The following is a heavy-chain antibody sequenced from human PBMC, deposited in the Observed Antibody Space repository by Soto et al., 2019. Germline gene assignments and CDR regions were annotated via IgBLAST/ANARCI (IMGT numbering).Heavy chain of an antibody. V-gene: IGHV1-69*13. CDR1: GGTFSSYA. CDR3: ARDVVVPAAMSQAGWFDP. Sequence: ASVKVSCKASGGTFSSYAISWVRQAPGQGLEWMGGIIPIFGTANYAQKFQGRVTITADESTSTAYMELSSLRSEDTAVYYCARDVVVPAAMSQAGWFDPWGQGTLVTVSS. D-gene: IGHD2-2*01. J-gene: IGHJ5*02. CDR2: IIPIFGTA.